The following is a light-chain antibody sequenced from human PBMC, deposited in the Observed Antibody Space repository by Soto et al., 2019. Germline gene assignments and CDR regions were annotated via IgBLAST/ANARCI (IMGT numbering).Light chain of an antibody. Sequence: DIQMTQSPSTLSASVGDRVTITCRASQSISSWLAWYQQKPGKAPKLLIYDASSLESRVPSRFSGSGSGTEFTLTISSLHPDDFATYYCQQYNSYSPVTFGQGTKVEIK. CDR1: QSISSW. CDR2: DAS. V-gene: IGKV1-5*01. CDR3: QQYNSYSPVT. J-gene: IGKJ1*01.